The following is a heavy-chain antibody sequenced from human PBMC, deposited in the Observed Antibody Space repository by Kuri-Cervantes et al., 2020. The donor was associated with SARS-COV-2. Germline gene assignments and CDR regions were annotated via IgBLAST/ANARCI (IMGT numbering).Heavy chain of an antibody. Sequence: GESLKISCAASGFTFDDYGMSWVRQAPGKGLEWVSGINWNGGSTGYADSVKGRFTISRDNAKNSLYLQMNSLRAEDTALYHCATNDYGVSYMDVWGKGTLVTVSS. CDR1: GFTFDDYG. CDR2: INWNGGST. D-gene: IGHD4-17*01. J-gene: IGHJ6*03. V-gene: IGHV3-20*01. CDR3: ATNDYGVSYMDV.